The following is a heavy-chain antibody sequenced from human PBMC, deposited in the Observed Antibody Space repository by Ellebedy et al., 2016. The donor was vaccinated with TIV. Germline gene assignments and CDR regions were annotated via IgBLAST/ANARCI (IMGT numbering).Heavy chain of an antibody. D-gene: IGHD6-13*01. CDR1: GGSITNYY. CDR3: ARGIAAAGTSAFDI. CDR2: VYYSGST. J-gene: IGHJ3*02. Sequence: MPSETLSLTCSVSGGSITNYYWGWIRQSPGKGLEWIGSVYYSGSTYYHPSLKSRVTMSVDTSKNQFSLRLSSVTAADTAVYYCARGIAAAGTSAFDIWGQGTMVTVSS. V-gene: IGHV4-59*04.